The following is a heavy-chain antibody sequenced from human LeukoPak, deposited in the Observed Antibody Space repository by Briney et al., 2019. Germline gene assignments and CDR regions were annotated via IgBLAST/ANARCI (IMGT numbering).Heavy chain of an antibody. J-gene: IGHJ4*02. V-gene: IGHV3-7*05. CDR2: INQDGSEK. D-gene: IGHD1-1*01. Sequence: GGSLRLSCAASGFTFNSYWLSWVRQAPGKGLEWVANINQDGSEKYYVDSVKGRFTISRDNAKNSLYLQLNSLRAEDAAVYYCATSSLEADYWGQGTLVTVSS. CDR3: ATSSLEADY. CDR1: GFTFNSYW.